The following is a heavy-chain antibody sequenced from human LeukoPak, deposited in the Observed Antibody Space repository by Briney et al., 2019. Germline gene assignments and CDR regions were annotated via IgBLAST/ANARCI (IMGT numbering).Heavy chain of an antibody. J-gene: IGHJ4*02. Sequence: RGASVKVSCKASGYTFTSYYMHWVRQAPGQGLEWMGIINPSGGSTSYAQKFQGRVTMTRDMSTSTVYMELSSLRSEDTAVYYCARGQAWWELLSGGYFDYWGQGTLVTVSS. V-gene: IGHV1-46*01. CDR3: ARGQAWWELLSGGYFDY. CDR2: INPSGGST. CDR1: GYTFTSYY. D-gene: IGHD1-26*01.